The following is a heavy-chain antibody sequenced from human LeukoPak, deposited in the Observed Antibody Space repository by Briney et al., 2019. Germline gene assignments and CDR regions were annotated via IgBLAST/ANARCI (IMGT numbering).Heavy chain of an antibody. D-gene: IGHD2-8*01. CDR2: IYSGGST. CDR1: GFTVSSNY. J-gene: IGHJ4*02. V-gene: IGHV3-53*01. Sequence: GGSLRLSCAASGFTVSSNYMSWVRQAPGKGLEWVSVIYSGGSTYYADSVKGRFTISRDNSKNTLYLQMNSLRAEDTAVYYCAKDPCTNGVCYIYWGQGTLVTVSS. CDR3: AKDPCTNGVCYIY.